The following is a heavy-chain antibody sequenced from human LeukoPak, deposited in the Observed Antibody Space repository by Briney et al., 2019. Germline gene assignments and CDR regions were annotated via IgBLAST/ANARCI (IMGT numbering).Heavy chain of an antibody. Sequence: ASVKVSCKASGYTFTSYDINWVRQATGQGLEWMGWMNPNSGNTGYAQKFQGRVTMTRNTSISTAYMGLSSLRSEDTAVYYCARGDGSGWLTDYWGQGTLATVSS. D-gene: IGHD6-19*01. V-gene: IGHV1-8*01. CDR1: GYTFTSYD. J-gene: IGHJ4*02. CDR3: ARGDGSGWLTDY. CDR2: MNPNSGNT.